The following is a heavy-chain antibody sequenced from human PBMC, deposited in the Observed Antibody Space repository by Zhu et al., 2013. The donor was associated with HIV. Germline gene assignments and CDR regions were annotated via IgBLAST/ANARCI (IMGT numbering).Heavy chain of an antibody. V-gene: IGHV1-69*06. Sequence: QVQLVQSGAEVKKPGSSVKVSCKASGGTFSSYAISWVRQAPGQGLEWMGGIIPIFGTANYAQKFQGRVTITADKSTSTAYMELSSLRSEDTAVYYCARDKYQLLRGNYYYYGMDVWGQGTTVTVSS. J-gene: IGHJ6*02. CDR2: IIPIFGTA. D-gene: IGHD2-2*01. CDR3: ARDKYQLLRGNYYYYGMDV. CDR1: GGTFSSYA.